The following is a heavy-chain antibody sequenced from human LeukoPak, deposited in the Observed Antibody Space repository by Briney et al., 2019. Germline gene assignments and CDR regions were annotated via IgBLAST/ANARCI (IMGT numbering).Heavy chain of an antibody. CDR1: GGFISSGGYY. D-gene: IGHD4-11*01. J-gene: IGHJ5*02. V-gene: IGHV4-31*03. CDR2: IYYSGST. CDR3: ARHYSNRRFDP. Sequence: PSETLSLTCTVSGGFISSGGYYWSWIRQHPGKGLEWIGYIYYSGSTYYNPSLKSRVTISVDTSKSQFSLKLSSVTAADTAVYYCARHYSNRRFDPWGQGTLVTVSS.